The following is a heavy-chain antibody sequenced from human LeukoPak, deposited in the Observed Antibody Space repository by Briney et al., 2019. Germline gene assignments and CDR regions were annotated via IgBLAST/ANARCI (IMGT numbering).Heavy chain of an antibody. V-gene: IGHV4-30-4*01. D-gene: IGHD3-9*01. CDR1: GGSISSGDYY. J-gene: IGHJ4*02. CDR2: IYYSGST. CDR3: ILTGYSAIDY. Sequence: PSQTLSLTCAVSGGSISSGDYYWSWIRQPPGKGLEWIGYIYYSGSTYYNPSLKSRVTISVDTSKNQFSLKLSSVTAAARAPHYDILTGYSAIDYWGQGTLVTVSS.